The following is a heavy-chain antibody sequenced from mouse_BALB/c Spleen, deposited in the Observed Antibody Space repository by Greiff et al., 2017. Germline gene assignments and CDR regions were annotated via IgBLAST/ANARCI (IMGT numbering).Heavy chain of an antibody. Sequence: EVKLMESGGGLVQPGGSLKLSCAASGFTFSSYTMSWVRQTPEKRLEWVAYISNGGGSTYYPDTVKGRFTISRDNAKNTLYLQMSSLKSEDTAMYYCARDLGRGYFDYWGQGTTLTVSS. D-gene: IGHD4-1*01. V-gene: IGHV5-12-2*01. CDR1: GFTFSSYT. J-gene: IGHJ2*01. CDR3: ARDLGRGYFDY. CDR2: ISNGGGST.